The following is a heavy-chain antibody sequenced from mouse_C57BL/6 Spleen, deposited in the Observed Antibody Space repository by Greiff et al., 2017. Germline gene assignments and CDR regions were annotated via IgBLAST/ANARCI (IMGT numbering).Heavy chain of an antibody. D-gene: IGHD2-4*01. V-gene: IGHV1-64*01. Sequence: QVQLQQPGAELVKPGASVKLSCKASGYTFTSYWMHWVKQRPGQGLEWIGMIHPSSGSTNYNEKFKSKATMTVDKSSSTAYMHLSSLTSEDSAVYYCAGIYYDNEKSLDYWGQGTSVTVSS. CDR1: GYTFTSYW. CDR2: IHPSSGST. CDR3: AGIYYDNEKSLDY. J-gene: IGHJ4*01.